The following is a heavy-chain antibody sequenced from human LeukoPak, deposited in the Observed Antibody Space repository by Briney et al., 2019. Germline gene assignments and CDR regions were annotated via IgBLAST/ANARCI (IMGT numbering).Heavy chain of an antibody. V-gene: IGHV1-8*03. Sequence: ASVKVSCKASGYTFTGYYMHWVRQATGQGLEWMGWMNPNSGNTVYAQKFQGRVNLTRNTSVMTAYMELSSLRSEDTAVYYCARAGTRVFHIWGQGTMVTVSS. CDR3: ARAGTRVFHI. CDR1: GYTFTGYY. J-gene: IGHJ3*02. CDR2: MNPNSGNT. D-gene: IGHD1-26*01.